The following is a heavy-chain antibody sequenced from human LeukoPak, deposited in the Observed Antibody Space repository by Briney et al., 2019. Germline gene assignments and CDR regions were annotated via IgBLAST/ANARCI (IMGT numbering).Heavy chain of an antibody. D-gene: IGHD2-2*01. CDR1: GFTFSSYS. J-gene: IGHJ3*02. CDR2: ISSSSSTI. CDR3: ARGRGEHQLLDDDCFDI. V-gene: IGHV3-48*01. Sequence: GGSLRLSCAASGFTFSSYSMSWVRQAPGKGLEWVSYISSSSSTIYYADSVKGRFTISRDNAKNSLYLQMNSLRAEDTAGYYCARGRGEHQLLDDDCFDIWGQGTMDTVSS.